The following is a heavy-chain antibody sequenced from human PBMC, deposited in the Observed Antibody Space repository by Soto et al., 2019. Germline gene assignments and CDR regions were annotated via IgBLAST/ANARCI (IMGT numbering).Heavy chain of an antibody. D-gene: IGHD3-3*01. CDR2: MNPNSGNT. Sequence: ASVKVSCKASGYTFTSYDINWVRQATGQGLEWMGWMNPNSGNTGYAQKFQGRVTMTRNTSISTAYMELSSLRSEDTAVYYCARGRYSYYDFWSGYSRRRYFDYWGQGTLVTVSS. J-gene: IGHJ4*02. CDR3: ARGRYSYYDFWSGYSRRRYFDY. CDR1: GYTFTSYD. V-gene: IGHV1-8*01.